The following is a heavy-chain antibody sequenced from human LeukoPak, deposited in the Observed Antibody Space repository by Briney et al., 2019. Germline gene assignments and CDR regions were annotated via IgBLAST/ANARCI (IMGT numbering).Heavy chain of an antibody. J-gene: IGHJ4*02. D-gene: IGHD6-6*01. V-gene: IGHV3-48*03. Sequence: PGGSLRLSCAASGFTFSSYEMNWVRQAPGKGLEWVSYISSSGGTIYYADSVKGRFTISRDNAKNSLFLHMNSLRAEDTAVYYCTRARLAERSKAVTYWGQGTLVTVSS. CDR2: ISSSGGTI. CDR3: TRARLAERSKAVTY. CDR1: GFTFSSYE.